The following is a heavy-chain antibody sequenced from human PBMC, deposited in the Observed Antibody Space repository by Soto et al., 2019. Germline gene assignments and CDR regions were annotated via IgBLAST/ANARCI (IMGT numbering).Heavy chain of an antibody. CDR1: GFTVREYG. Sequence: PWCSLKIACAVSGFTVREYGMSWVLQDPGKGLEWVASISGAGGRIYNEDSVKGRFTISRDNSKNSVYLQVNSLRADDTAVYFFAKGHTNENGQYSCYGMDVSGEGTTVTVHS. J-gene: IGHJ6*01. D-gene: IGHD2-15*01. CDR3: AKGHTNENGQYSCYGMDV. CDR2: ISGAGGRI. V-gene: IGHV3-23*01.